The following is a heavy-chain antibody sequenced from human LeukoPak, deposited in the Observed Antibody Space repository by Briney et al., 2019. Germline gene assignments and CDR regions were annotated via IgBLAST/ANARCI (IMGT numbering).Heavy chain of an antibody. CDR2: INPNSGGT. CDR1: GYTFTGYY. Sequence: ASVKVSCKASGYTFTGYYMHWVRQAPGQGLEWMGWINPNSGGTNYAQKFQGRVTMTRDTSISTAYMELSRLRSDDTAVYYCANSAYYDFCSGYYGYWGQGTLVTVSS. J-gene: IGHJ4*02. V-gene: IGHV1-2*02. CDR3: ANSAYYDFCSGYYGY. D-gene: IGHD3-3*01.